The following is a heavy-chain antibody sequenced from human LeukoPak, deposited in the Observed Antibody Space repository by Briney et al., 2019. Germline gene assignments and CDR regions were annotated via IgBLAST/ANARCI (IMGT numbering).Heavy chain of an antibody. V-gene: IGHV4-39*07. J-gene: IGHJ4*02. Sequence: PSGTLSLTCCVSGGSISSSSYYWGWIRQPPGKGLEWIGSIYYSGSTYYNPSLKSRVTISVDTSKNQFSLKLSSVTAADTAVYYCARFADDYGDHAYDYWGQGTLVTVSS. CDR3: ARFADDYGDHAYDY. CDR1: GGSISSSSYY. CDR2: IYYSGST. D-gene: IGHD4-17*01.